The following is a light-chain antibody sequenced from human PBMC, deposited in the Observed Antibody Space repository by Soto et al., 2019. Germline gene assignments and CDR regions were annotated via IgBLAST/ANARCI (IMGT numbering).Light chain of an antibody. V-gene: IGKV3-11*01. Sequence: EIVLTQSPATLSLSPGERATLSCRTSQSVSSYLAWCQQTPGQAPRLLIYDASNRATGIPARFSGSGSGTDFTLTISSLEPEDFAVYYCQQRSIWPFTFGPGTKVDIK. CDR2: DAS. CDR3: QQRSIWPFT. J-gene: IGKJ3*01. CDR1: QSVSSY.